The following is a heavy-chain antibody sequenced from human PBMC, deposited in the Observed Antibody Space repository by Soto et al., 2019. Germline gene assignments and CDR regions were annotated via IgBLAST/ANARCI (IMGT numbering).Heavy chain of an antibody. CDR2: IYYSGST. J-gene: IGHJ5*02. D-gene: IGHD4-17*01. CDR1: GGSISSGGYY. Sequence: QVQLQESGPGLVKPSQTLSLTCTVSGGSISSGGYYWSWIRQHPGKGLDWIGYIYYSGSTYYNPSLKSRVTISVDTSNNQFSLKLSSVTAADTAVYYCASHNYGDYVSWFDPWGQGTLVTVSS. V-gene: IGHV4-31*03. CDR3: ASHNYGDYVSWFDP.